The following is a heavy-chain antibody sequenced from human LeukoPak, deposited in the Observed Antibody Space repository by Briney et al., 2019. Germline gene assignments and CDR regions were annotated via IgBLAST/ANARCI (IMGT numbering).Heavy chain of an antibody. CDR3: ARAHGDY. V-gene: IGHV3-53*01. CDR1: GFTFSSYW. J-gene: IGHJ4*02. CDR2: IYSGGST. Sequence: GGSLRLSCAASGFTFSSYWMSWVRQAPGKGLEWVSVIYSGGSTYYADSVKGRFTISRDNSKNTLYLQMNSLRAEDTAVYYCARAHGDYWGQGTLVTVSS.